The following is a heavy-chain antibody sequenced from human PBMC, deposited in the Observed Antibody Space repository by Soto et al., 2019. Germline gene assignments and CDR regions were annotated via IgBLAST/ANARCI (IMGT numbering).Heavy chain of an antibody. CDR3: AKGRSYYYYYGVDV. V-gene: IGHV3-23*01. J-gene: IGHJ6*02. CDR2: IMDSGASA. CDR1: GFTFSSCA. Sequence: GGSLRLSCAASGFTFSSCAMGWVRQAPGKGLEWVSDIMDSGASAYYADSVKGRFTISRDNSKSTLYLQMNSLRAEDTALYYCAKGRSYYYYYGVDVWGQGTTVTVSS.